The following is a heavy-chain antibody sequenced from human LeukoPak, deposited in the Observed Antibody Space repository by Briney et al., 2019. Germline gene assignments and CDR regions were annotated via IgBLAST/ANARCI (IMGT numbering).Heavy chain of an antibody. Sequence: SETLSLTCTVSGGSISSSSYYWGWIRQPPGKGLEWIGSIYYSGSTYYNPSLKSRVIISVDTSKNQFSLKLSSVTAADTAVYYCARQSDTIFGVVIYFDYWGQGTLVTVSS. CDR3: ARQSDTIFGVVIYFDY. D-gene: IGHD3-3*01. V-gene: IGHV4-39*01. J-gene: IGHJ4*02. CDR2: IYYSGST. CDR1: GGSISSSSYY.